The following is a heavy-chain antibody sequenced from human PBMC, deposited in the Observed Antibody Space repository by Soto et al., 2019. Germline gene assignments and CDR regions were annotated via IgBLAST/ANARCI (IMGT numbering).Heavy chain of an antibody. D-gene: IGHD3-22*01. CDR1: GYTFTSYG. Sequence: QVQLVQSGAEVKKPGASVKVSCKASGYTFTSYGISWVRQAPGQGLEWMGWISAYNGNTNYAQKPQGRVTMTTDTSTSTAYMELRSLRSHDTAVYYCARDQPQYYYDSSGYFDYWGQGTLVTVSS. CDR2: ISAYNGNT. CDR3: ARDQPQYYYDSSGYFDY. V-gene: IGHV1-18*01. J-gene: IGHJ4*02.